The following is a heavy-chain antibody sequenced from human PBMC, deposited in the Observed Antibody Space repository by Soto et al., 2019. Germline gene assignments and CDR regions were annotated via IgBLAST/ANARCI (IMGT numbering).Heavy chain of an antibody. CDR2: IYYSGST. CDR1: GGSISSYY. J-gene: IGHJ4*02. Sequence: SETLSLTCTVSGGSISSYYWSWIRQPPGKGLEWIGYIYYSGSTYYNPSLKSRVTISVDTSKNQFSLTLSSVTAADTAVYYCARVPDYCGKDTLVTLSS. CDR3: ARVPDY. V-gene: IGHV4-59*01.